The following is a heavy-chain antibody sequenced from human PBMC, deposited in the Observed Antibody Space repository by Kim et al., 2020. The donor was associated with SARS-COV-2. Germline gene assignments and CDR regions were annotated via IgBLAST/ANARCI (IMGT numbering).Heavy chain of an antibody. Sequence: ASVKVSCKVSGYTLTELSMHWVRQAPGKGLEWMGGFDPEDGETIYAQKFQGRVTMTEDTSTDTAYMELSSLRSEDTAVYYCATGGIVATRVDFDIWGQGTMVTVSS. CDR1: GYTLTELS. CDR3: ATGGIVATRVDFDI. J-gene: IGHJ3*02. CDR2: FDPEDGET. V-gene: IGHV1-24*01. D-gene: IGHD5-12*01.